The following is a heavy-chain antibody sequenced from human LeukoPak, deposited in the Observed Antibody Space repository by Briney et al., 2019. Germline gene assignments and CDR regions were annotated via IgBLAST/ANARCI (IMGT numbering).Heavy chain of an antibody. D-gene: IGHD6-19*01. CDR2: IYYSGST. J-gene: IGHJ6*03. V-gene: IGHV4-39*07. CDR3: ARVKIAVANYYYYYYYMDV. Sequence: PSETLSLTCTVSGGSISSSSYYWGWIRQPPGKGLEWIGSIYYSGSTYYNPSLKSRVTISVDTSKNQFSLKLSSVTAADTAVYYCARVKIAVANYYYYYYYMDVWGKGTTVTVS. CDR1: GGSISSSSYY.